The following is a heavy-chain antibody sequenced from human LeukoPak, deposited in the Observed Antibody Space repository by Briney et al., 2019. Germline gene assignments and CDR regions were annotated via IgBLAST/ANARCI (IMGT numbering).Heavy chain of an antibody. Sequence: PSETLSLTCTVSGGSISSYYWSWIRQPPGKGLEWIGYIYYSGSTNYNPSLKSRVTISVDTSKNQFSLKLSSVTAADTAVYYCARVHSNYARIDYWGQGTLVTVSS. V-gene: IGHV4-59*01. CDR3: ARVHSNYARIDY. CDR1: GGSISSYY. D-gene: IGHD4-11*01. J-gene: IGHJ4*02. CDR2: IYYSGST.